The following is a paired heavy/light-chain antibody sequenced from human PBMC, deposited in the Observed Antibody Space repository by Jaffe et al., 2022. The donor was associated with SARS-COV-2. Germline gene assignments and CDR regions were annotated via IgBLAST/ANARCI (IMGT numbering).Light chain of an antibody. J-gene: IGLJ3*02. CDR1: KLGDKN. CDR2: QDT. CDR3: QAWDGYTWV. Sequence: SYELTQPPSVSVSPGQTATITCSGDKLGDKNPWWYQQKPGQSPVLVIYQDTKRPSGIPERFSGSNSGNTATLTIRGTQVIDEADYYCQAWDGYTWVFGGGTKLTVL. V-gene: IGLV3-1*01.
Heavy chain of an antibody. V-gene: IGHV3-30*18. CDR1: GFTFSAYG. Sequence: QVQLEESGGGVVQPGRSLRLSCTASGFTFSAYGMHWVRQAPGKGLEWAAVISSDGTYRSYADSVKGRFSISRDNSKNTLYLQMNSLRAEDTAVYYCAKDSSGIPEYWGQGTLVTVSS. CDR2: ISSDGTYR. J-gene: IGHJ4*02. CDR3: AKDSSGIPEY. D-gene: IGHD3-10*01.